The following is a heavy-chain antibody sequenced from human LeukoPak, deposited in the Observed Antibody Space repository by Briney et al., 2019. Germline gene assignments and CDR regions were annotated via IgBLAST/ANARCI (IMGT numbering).Heavy chain of an antibody. CDR2: ISAYNGNT. Sequence: GASVKVSCKASGYTFTSYGISWVRQAPEQGLEWMGWISAYNGNTNYAQKLQGRVTMTTDTSTSTAYMELRSLRSDDTAVYYCARDKEQQLVRGWFDPWGQGTLLTVPS. CDR1: GYTFTSYG. V-gene: IGHV1-18*01. J-gene: IGHJ5*02. CDR3: ARDKEQQLVRGWFDP. D-gene: IGHD6-13*01.